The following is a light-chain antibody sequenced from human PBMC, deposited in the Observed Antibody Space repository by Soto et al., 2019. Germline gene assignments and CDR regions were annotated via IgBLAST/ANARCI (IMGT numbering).Light chain of an antibody. V-gene: IGKV1-27*01. Sequence: IQMTLSPSSLSASLGDTVTITCRASQGIRNYLAWYQQKPGKAPRLLIYAASTLQSGVPSRFSGSGSGTDFTLTIRSLQPEDVATYYCQRCDNVRRITFGQGTLLEIK. CDR1: QGIRNY. CDR3: QRCDNVRRIT. CDR2: AAS. J-gene: IGKJ5*01.